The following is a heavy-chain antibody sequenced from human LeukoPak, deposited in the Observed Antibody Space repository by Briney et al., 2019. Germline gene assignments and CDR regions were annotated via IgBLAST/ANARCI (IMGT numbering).Heavy chain of an antibody. V-gene: IGHV3-21*04. Sequence: GGSLRLSCAASGFTFSTYSMNWVRQAPGKGLEWVSSISSSSNYIYYVDSVKGRFTISRDNSKNTLYLQMNSLRAEDTAVYYCATSEVTRPDPCLWGQGTLVTVSS. J-gene: IGHJ4*02. CDR2: ISSSSNYI. D-gene: IGHD5-18*01. CDR1: GFTFSTYS. CDR3: ATSEVTRPDPCL.